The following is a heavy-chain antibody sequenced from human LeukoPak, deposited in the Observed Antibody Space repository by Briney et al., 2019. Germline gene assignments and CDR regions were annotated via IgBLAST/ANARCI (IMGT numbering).Heavy chain of an antibody. CDR1: GFTFYNSG. V-gene: IGHV3-23*01. CDR3: ARDPTYDFWSGPLYHFDY. CDR2: ISGSDGTT. J-gene: IGHJ4*02. D-gene: IGHD3-3*01. Sequence: PGGSLRLSCAASGFTFYNSGMGWVRQAPGKGLEWVSAISGSDGTTYYADSVKGRFTISRDDSKNTLYLQMNSLRAEDTAVYYCARDPTYDFWSGPLYHFDYWGQGTLVTVSS.